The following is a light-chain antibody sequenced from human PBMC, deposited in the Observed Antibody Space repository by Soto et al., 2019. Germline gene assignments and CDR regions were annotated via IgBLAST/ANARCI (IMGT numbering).Light chain of an antibody. CDR2: GAS. CDR3: QQYDNWPPWT. CDR1: QRVSSY. Sequence: EIVLTQSPATLSLSPGERATLSCSASQRVSSYLAWYQQKPGQAPRLLIYGASSRATGIPDRFSGSGSGTEFTLTISSLQSEDFAVYYCQQYDNWPPWTFGQGTKVDIK. V-gene: IGKV3D-15*01. J-gene: IGKJ1*01.